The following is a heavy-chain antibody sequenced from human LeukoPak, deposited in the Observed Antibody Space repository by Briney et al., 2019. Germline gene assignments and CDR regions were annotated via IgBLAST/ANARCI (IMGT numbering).Heavy chain of an antibody. Sequence: GSVKVSCKASGYTFTSYGISWVRQAPGQGLEWMGWISAYNGNTNYAQKLQGRVTMTADTSTSTAYMELRSLRSDDTAVYYCARAFITMVRGVTDDAFDIWGQGTMVTVSS. J-gene: IGHJ3*02. CDR3: ARAFITMVRGVTDDAFDI. CDR2: ISAYNGNT. V-gene: IGHV1-18*04. CDR1: GYTFTSYG. D-gene: IGHD3-10*01.